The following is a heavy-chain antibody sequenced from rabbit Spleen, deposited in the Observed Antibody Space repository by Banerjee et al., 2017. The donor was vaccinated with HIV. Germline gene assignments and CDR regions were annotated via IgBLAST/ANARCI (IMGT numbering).Heavy chain of an antibody. D-gene: IGHD1-1*01. Sequence: QEQLEESGGGLVKPEGSLTLTCKASGFSFSDRDVMCWVRQAPGKGLEWIGCIYTGNGKNSYAGWAKGRFTISKTTSATLTLQMTSLTDADTATYFSARDRGGSGYYSLWGPGTLVTVS. CDR3: ARDRGGSGYYSL. CDR2: IYTGNGKN. J-gene: IGHJ6*01. CDR1: GFSFSDRDV. V-gene: IGHV1S45*01.